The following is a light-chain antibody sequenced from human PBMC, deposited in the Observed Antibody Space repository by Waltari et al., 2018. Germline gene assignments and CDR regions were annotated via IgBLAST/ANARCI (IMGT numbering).Light chain of an antibody. V-gene: IGKV4-1*01. Sequence: DIVMTQSPGSLVGSLGEMANNNCTSSQDILYNSNNKKYLAWYHNKPGQSQKLLFYWASTRASGVPDRFSGSGSGTDFTLTISRVQAEDVAIYYCQQYYKTPSFGGGTKLEIK. CDR1: QDILYNSNNKKY. J-gene: IGKJ4*01. CDR3: QQYYKTPS. CDR2: WAS.